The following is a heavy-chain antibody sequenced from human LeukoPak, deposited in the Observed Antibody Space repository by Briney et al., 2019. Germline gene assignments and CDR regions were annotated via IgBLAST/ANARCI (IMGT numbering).Heavy chain of an antibody. CDR3: ARTYSSSWYEFGY. J-gene: IGHJ4*02. Sequence: GESLKISCKGSGYSFTSYWIGWVRQMPGKGLEWMGIIYPGDSDTRYSPSFQGQVTISADKSISAAYLQWSSLKASDTAMYYCARTYSSSWYEFGYWGQGTLVTVSS. CDR1: GYSFTSYW. CDR2: IYPGDSDT. V-gene: IGHV5-51*01. D-gene: IGHD6-13*01.